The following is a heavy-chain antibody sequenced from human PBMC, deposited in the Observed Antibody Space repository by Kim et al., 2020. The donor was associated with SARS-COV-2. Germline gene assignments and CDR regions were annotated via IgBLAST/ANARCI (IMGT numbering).Heavy chain of an antibody. CDR3: ATGGIGY. J-gene: IGHJ4*02. D-gene: IGHD3-16*02. CDR2: SSGTI. Sequence: SSGTIYNASSGKGRFTGSRDNAKNSLYLQMNSLRAEDTAVYHCATGGIGYWGQGTLVTVSS. V-gene: IGHV3-48*01.